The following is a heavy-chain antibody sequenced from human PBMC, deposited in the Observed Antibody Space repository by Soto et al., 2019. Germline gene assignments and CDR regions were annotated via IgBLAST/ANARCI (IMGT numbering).Heavy chain of an antibody. D-gene: IGHD6-13*01. CDR1: GFTFSSYE. J-gene: IGHJ5*02. CDR2: ISSSGSTI. Sequence: PGGSLRLSCAASGFTFSSYEMNWVRQAPGKGLEWVSYISSSGSTIYYADSVKGRFTISRDNAKNSLYLQMNSLRAEDTAVYYWARGGKQQLAKAWFEPWGQGTLVTVSS. V-gene: IGHV3-48*03. CDR3: ARGGKQQLAKAWFEP.